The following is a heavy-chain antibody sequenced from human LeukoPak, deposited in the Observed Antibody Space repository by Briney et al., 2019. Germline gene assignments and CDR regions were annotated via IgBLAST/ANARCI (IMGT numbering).Heavy chain of an antibody. J-gene: IGHJ4*02. CDR1: GYTFTLYG. CDR3: ARYPSGDVDY. Sequence: APVKVSCKALGYTFTLYGTSWLRKAPGQGLEWMGWITTSNGNTNYAQNLQGRVSMTTDTATSTAYMELRSLRSDDAAVYYCARYPSGDVDYWGQGTLVTVSS. V-gene: IGHV1-18*04. D-gene: IGHD1-26*01. CDR2: ITTSNGNT.